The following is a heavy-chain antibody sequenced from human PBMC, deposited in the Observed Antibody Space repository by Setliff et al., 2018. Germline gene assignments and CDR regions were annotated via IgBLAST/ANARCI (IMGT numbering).Heavy chain of an antibody. CDR3: TTGPRDSRNYMTWLDS. CDR1: GITFKNAW. D-gene: IGHD3-3*01. V-gene: IGHV3-15*01. J-gene: IGHJ5*01. CDR2: IKSKGEDETT. Sequence: PGESLKIPCAASGITFKNAWMTWVRQAPGKGLEWVGRIKSKGEDETTNFAASVKGRFSLSRDDSRNMTYLQMSSLKIEDTAFYYCTTGPRDSRNYMTWLDSWGPGTLVTVSS.